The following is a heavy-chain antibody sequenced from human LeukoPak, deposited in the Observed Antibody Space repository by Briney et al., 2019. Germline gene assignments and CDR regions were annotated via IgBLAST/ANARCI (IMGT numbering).Heavy chain of an antibody. CDR3: ATRGIVGTTGFDY. CDR1: GFTFSSYA. Sequence: PGGSLRLSCAASGFTFSSYAMTWVRQAPGKGLEWVSAISPGESTYYAESVKGRFTISRDNSENTLYLQMNSLRAEDTALYYCATRGIVGTTGFDYWGQGTRVTVSS. D-gene: IGHD1-26*01. CDR2: ISPGEST. J-gene: IGHJ4*02. V-gene: IGHV3-23*01.